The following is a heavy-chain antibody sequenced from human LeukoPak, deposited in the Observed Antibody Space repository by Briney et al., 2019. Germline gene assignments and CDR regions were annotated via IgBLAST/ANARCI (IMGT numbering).Heavy chain of an antibody. CDR3: ARGEYSGSYGVEAFDI. D-gene: IGHD1-26*01. CDR2: ISGYNGNT. CDR1: SYTFTRYG. J-gene: IGHJ3*02. Sequence: GASVKVSCKASSYTFTRYGISWVRQAPGQGLEWMGRISGYNGNTNYAQKLQGRVTMTTDTSTSTAYMELRSLRSDDTAVYYCARGEYSGSYGVEAFDIWGQGTMVTVSS. V-gene: IGHV1-18*01.